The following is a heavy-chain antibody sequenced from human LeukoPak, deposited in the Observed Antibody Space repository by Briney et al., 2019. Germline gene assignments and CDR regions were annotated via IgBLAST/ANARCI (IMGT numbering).Heavy chain of an antibody. CDR3: ARDPMVRGVIITKDYYYYYGMDV. Sequence: GESLRIACKGAGCRFTSDWSSWVRPMPGKGLEWMGRIDPSDSYTNYSPSFQGHVTISADKSISTAYLQWSSLKASDTAMYYCARDPMVRGVIITKDYYYYYGMDVWGKGTTVTVSS. V-gene: IGHV5-10-1*01. CDR1: GCRFTSDW. J-gene: IGHJ6*04. CDR2: IDPSDSYT. D-gene: IGHD3-10*01.